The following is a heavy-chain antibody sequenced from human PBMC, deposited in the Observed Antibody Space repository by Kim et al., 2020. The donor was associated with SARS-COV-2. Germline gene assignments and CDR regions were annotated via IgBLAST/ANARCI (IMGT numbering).Heavy chain of an antibody. CDR2: IRSSSNTI. V-gene: IGHV3-48*02. CDR1: GFTFNSYS. D-gene: IGHD3-16*01. J-gene: IGHJ3*02. CDR3: TAWGAFDI. Sequence: GGSLRLSCAASGFTFNSYSMNWVRQAPGKGLEWVSYIRSSSNTIYYADSVKGRFTISRDNAKNSVYLQMNSLRDEDTAMYYCTAWGAFDIWGHGTMVTVS.